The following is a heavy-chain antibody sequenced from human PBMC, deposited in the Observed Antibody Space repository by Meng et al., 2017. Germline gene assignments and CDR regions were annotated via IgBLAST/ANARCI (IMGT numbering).Heavy chain of an antibody. CDR2: INPNSGGT. D-gene: IGHD2-15*01. J-gene: IGHJ4*02. CDR3: ATNTYCSGGSCSFDY. Sequence: ASVKVSCKASGYTFTGYYMHWVRQAPGQGLEWMGRINPNSGGTNYARKFQGRVTMTRDTSISTAYMELSRLRSDDTAVYYCATNTYCSGGSCSFDYWGQGTLVTVSS. V-gene: IGHV1-2*06. CDR1: GYTFTGYY.